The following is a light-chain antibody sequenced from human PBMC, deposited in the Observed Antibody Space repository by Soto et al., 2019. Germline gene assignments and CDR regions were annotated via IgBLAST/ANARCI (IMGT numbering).Light chain of an antibody. CDR2: GAS. J-gene: IGKJ5*01. Sequence: EIVLTQSPAPLYSSPGDRATLSCRASQSVSSSLAWYQQKPGQAPRLLIYGASNRAGGIPARFSGSGSGTDFTLTISSLEPEDFAVYYCQQRSNCPVTFGQGTRLEI. CDR1: QSVSSS. V-gene: IGKV3-11*01. CDR3: QQRSNCPVT.